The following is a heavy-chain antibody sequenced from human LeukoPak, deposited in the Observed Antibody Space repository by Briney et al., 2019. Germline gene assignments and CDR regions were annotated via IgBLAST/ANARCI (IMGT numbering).Heavy chain of an antibody. CDR2: VNPNSGGT. Sequence: ASVKVSCKASGYTFTGYYMHWVRQAAGQGLEWMGWVNPNSGGTNYAQKFQGRVTMTRHTSISTAYTELSRLRSDDTAVYYCATVAGTLLYMDVWGKGTTVTVSS. V-gene: IGHV1-2*02. CDR3: ATVAGTLLYMDV. D-gene: IGHD6-19*01. CDR1: GYTFTGYY. J-gene: IGHJ6*03.